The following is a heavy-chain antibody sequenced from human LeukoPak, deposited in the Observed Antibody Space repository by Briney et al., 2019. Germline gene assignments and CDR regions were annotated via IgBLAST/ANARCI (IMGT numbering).Heavy chain of an antibody. Sequence: GGSLRLSCAASGFTFSRYSMNWVRQAPGKGLEWVSSISSGSSYLYYADSVKGRFTISRDSAKNSLYLQMNSLRAEDTAVYYCVKDHGWLLYSWGQGTLVTVSS. V-gene: IGHV3-21*04. CDR3: VKDHGWLLYS. D-gene: IGHD3-9*01. CDR1: GFTFSRYS. J-gene: IGHJ4*02. CDR2: ISSGSSYL.